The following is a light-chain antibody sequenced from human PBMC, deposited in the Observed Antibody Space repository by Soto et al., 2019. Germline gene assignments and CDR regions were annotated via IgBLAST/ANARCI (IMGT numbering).Light chain of an antibody. CDR1: QSVNVW. J-gene: IGKJ3*01. V-gene: IGKV1-5*03. Sequence: DIQMTQSPSTLSASVGDRVTITCRASQSVNVWLAWYQQKPGKAPNLLIYQASTLHSGVPSRFSGSGSGTEFTLTISSLQPDDFATYYCQQYCNDFSFTFGPGTKVDIK. CDR3: QQYCNDFSFT. CDR2: QAS.